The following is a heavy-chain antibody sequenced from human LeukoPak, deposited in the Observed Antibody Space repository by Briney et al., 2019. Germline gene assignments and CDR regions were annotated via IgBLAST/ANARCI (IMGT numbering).Heavy chain of an antibody. D-gene: IGHD2-21*01. CDR1: GGTFSSYA. Sequence: ASVKVSCKASGGTFSSYAISWVRQAPGQGLEWMGGIIPIFGTANYAQKFQGRVTITTDESTSTAYMELSSPRSEDTAVYYCAINPYCGGDCYFNFDYWGQGTLVTVSS. J-gene: IGHJ4*02. V-gene: IGHV1-69*05. CDR2: IIPIFGTA. CDR3: AINPYCGGDCYFNFDY.